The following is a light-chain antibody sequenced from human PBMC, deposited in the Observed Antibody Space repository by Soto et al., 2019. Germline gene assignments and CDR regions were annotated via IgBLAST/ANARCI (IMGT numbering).Light chain of an antibody. Sequence: AIQLTQSPSSLSASVGDRVTITCRASQGISSALAWYQQKPGKAPKLLIYDASSLESGVPSRFSGSGSGTDFTLTIRSLQPEDFATYYCQKFNNYPITFGQGTRLEIK. J-gene: IGKJ5*01. CDR3: QKFNNYPIT. V-gene: IGKV1D-13*01. CDR2: DAS. CDR1: QGISSA.